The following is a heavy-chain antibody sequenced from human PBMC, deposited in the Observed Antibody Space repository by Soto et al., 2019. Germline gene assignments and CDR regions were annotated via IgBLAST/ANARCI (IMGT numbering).Heavy chain of an antibody. J-gene: IGHJ4*02. V-gene: IGHV2-5*02. Sequence: QITLKESGPPLVKPTQTLTLTCTFSGFSFSTRGVGVAWIRQPPGKALEWLALLYWDDDEGYSPSLKSRLTSTKDTAKNPVVLTMTKMDPVDTTTYYCAPRPRGYSYHFVYWGQGTLVTVSS. CDR2: LYWDDDE. CDR3: APRPRGYSYHFVY. CDR1: GFSFSTRGVG. D-gene: IGHD5-18*01.